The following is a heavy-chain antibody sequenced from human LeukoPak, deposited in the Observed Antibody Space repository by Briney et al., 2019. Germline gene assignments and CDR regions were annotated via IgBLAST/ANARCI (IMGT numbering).Heavy chain of an antibody. D-gene: IGHD5-12*01. CDR3: ATGEDISGIVATINLDY. CDR1: GGTFSSYA. V-gene: IGHV1-69*04. CDR2: IIPILGIA. Sequence: GASVKVSCKASGGTFSSYAISWVRQAPGQGLEWMGRIIPILGIANYAQKFQGRVTITADKSTSTAYMELSSLRSEDTAVYYCATGEDISGIVATINLDYWGQGTLVTVSS. J-gene: IGHJ4*02.